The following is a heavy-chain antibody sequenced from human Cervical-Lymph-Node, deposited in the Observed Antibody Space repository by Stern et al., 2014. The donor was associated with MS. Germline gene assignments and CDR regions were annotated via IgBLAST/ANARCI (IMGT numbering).Heavy chain of an antibody. CDR2: ISYDGSNE. V-gene: IGHV3-30*18. Sequence: VQLVESGGGVVQPGRSLRLSCAASGFTFSDYGMHWVRQAPGQGLEWVAVISYDGSNEYYADSVKGRFTISRDNSKNTLYLQMNSLRAEDTAVYDCAKPSHYYDSSGALGYFQHWGQGTLVTVSS. CDR3: AKPSHYYDSSGALGYFQH. J-gene: IGHJ1*01. CDR1: GFTFSDYG. D-gene: IGHD3-22*01.